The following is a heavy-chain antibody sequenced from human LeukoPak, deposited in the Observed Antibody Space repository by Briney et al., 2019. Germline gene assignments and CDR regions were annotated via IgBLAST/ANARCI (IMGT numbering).Heavy chain of an antibody. Sequence: SETLSLTCTVSGGSISSYYWSWIRQPAGKGLEWIGRIYTSGSTNYNPSLKSRVTMSVDTSKNQFSLKLSSVTAADTAVYYCARGYYGDHVSDSYFQHWGQGTLVTVSS. J-gene: IGHJ1*01. CDR1: GGSISSYY. CDR3: ARGYYGDHVSDSYFQH. CDR2: IYTSGST. V-gene: IGHV4-4*07. D-gene: IGHD4-17*01.